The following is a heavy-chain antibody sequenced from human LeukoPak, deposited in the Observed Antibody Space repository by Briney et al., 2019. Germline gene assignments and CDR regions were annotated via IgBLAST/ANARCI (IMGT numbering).Heavy chain of an antibody. CDR2: INHSGST. J-gene: IGHJ4*02. D-gene: IGHD2-21*02. CDR3: ARHSPGRPYCGGDCYLGLAH. V-gene: IGHV4-34*01. CDR1: GGSFSGYY. Sequence: KPSETLSLTCAVYGGSFSGYYWSWIRQPPGKGLEWIGEINHSGSTNHNPSLKSRVTISVDTSKNQFSLKLSSVTAADTAVYYCARHSPGRPYCGGDCYLGLAHWGQGTLVTVSS.